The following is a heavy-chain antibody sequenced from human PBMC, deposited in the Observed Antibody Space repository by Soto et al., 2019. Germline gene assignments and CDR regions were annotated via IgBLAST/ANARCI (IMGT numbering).Heavy chain of an antibody. CDR2: IYSGGST. CDR1: GFTVSSNY. D-gene: IGHD5-18*01. J-gene: IGHJ6*02. Sequence: EVQLVESGGGLIQPGGSLRLSCAASGFTVSSNYMSWVRQAPGKGLEWVSVIYSGGSTYNADSVKGRFTISRDNSKNTLYLQMNSLRAEDTDVYYCARDPGQLWFPGRYCYGMDVWGRGTTVTVSS. CDR3: ARDPGQLWFPGRYCYGMDV. V-gene: IGHV3-53*01.